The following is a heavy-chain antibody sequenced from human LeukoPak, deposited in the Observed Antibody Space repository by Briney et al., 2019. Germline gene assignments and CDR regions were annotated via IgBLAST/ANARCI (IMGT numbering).Heavy chain of an antibody. CDR2: ISGYNGNT. CDR3: ARVNRVPAAILLYYGMDV. CDR1: GYTFISYG. D-gene: IGHD2-2*01. J-gene: IGHJ6*02. Sequence: ASVKVSCKASGYTFISYGISWVRQAPGQGLEWMGWISGYNGNTNYAQNFQGRVTMTTDTSTSTAYMELRSLRSDDTAVYYCARVNRVPAAILLYYGMDVWGQGTTVTVSS. V-gene: IGHV1-18*01.